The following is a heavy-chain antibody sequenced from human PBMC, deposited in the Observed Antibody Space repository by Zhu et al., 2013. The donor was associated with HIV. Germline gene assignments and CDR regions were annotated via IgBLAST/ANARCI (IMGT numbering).Heavy chain of an antibody. CDR2: INPKSGGT. CDR1: GYKFTDYY. D-gene: IGHD5-12*01. CDR3: ARDHSGSVDP. Sequence: QAQLMQSGPEVKKPGASVKVSCKASGYKFTDYYIHWVRQAPGQGLEWMGWINPKSGGTNYAQNFQGRVSITRDTSINTAYMELSRLTSDDTAVYFCARDHSGSVDPWGQGSLVTVSS. J-gene: IGHJ5*02. V-gene: IGHV1-2*02.